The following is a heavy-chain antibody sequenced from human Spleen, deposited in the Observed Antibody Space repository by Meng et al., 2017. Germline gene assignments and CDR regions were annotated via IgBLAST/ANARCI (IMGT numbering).Heavy chain of an antibody. CDR1: GYTLTELS. CDR2: FDPEDGET. D-gene: IGHD6-13*01. J-gene: IGHJ6*02. V-gene: IGHV1-24*01. CDR3: ARGGQQLEYYYYGMDV. Sequence: ASVKVSCKVSGYTLTELSIHWVRQAPGKGLEWMGGFDPEDGETIYAQKFQGRVTVTEDTSTDTAYMELSSLRSEDTAVYYCARGGQQLEYYYYGMDVWGQGTTVTVSS.